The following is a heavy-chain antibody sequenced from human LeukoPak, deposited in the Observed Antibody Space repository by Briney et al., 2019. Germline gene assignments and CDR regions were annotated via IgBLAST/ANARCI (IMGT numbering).Heavy chain of an antibody. CDR3: AKGTLSGSFYFDY. CDR2: IYSEGGT. Sequence: PGGSLRLSCAASGFTVNSYALSWVRQAPGKGLAWVSLIYSEGGTYYADSVKGRFTISRDNSKNTLYLQMNSLRAEDTALYYCAKGTLSGSFYFDYWGQGTLVTVSS. CDR1: GFTVNSYA. D-gene: IGHD1-26*01. V-gene: IGHV3-53*01. J-gene: IGHJ4*02.